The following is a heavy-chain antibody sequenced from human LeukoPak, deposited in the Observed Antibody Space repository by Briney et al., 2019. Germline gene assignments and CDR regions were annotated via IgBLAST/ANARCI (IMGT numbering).Heavy chain of an antibody. V-gene: IGHV3-74*01. CDR3: ARDLDYYEDGAYNTETL. CDR1: GFAFSNYW. Sequence: TGGALRLSCAASGFAFSNYWMQWVRQTTGKGLEWVSRINIGGTSTDYADSVKGRFTISRDNAKNTVFLQMNGLRVEDTAVYYCARDLDYYEDGAYNTETLWGQGTLVIVSS. D-gene: IGHD3-22*01. J-gene: IGHJ4*02. CDR2: INIGGTST.